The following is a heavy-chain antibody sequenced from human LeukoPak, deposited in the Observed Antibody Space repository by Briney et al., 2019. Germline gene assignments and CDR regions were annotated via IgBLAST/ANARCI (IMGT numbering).Heavy chain of an antibody. CDR2: INPNSGGT. J-gene: IGHJ5*02. Sequence: GASVKVSCKACGYTFTGYYMHWVRQGPGQGLEWMGWINPNSGGTNYAQKFQGRVTMTRDTSISTAYMELSRLRSDDTAVYYCARSLLLLWFGELSFDPWGQGTLVTVSS. CDR3: ARSLLLLWFGELSFDP. CDR1: GYTFTGYY. V-gene: IGHV1-2*02. D-gene: IGHD3-10*01.